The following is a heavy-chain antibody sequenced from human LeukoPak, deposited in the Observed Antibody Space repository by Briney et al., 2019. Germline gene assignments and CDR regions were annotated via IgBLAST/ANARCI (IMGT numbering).Heavy chain of an antibody. CDR2: ISSSSSTI. V-gene: IGHV3-48*01. CDR1: GFTFSSYS. Sequence: GGSLRLSCAASGFTFSSYSMNWVRQAPGKGLEWVSYISSSSSTIYYADSVKGRFTISRDSAKNSLYLQMNSLRAEDTAVYYCARVRYFDWLLMGWFDPWGQGTLVTVSS. CDR3: ARVRYFDWLLMGWFDP. J-gene: IGHJ5*02. D-gene: IGHD3-9*01.